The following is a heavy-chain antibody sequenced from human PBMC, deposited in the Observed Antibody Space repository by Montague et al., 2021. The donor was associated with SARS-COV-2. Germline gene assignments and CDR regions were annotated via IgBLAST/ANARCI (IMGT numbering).Heavy chain of an antibody. CDR2: VFISGTT. Sequence: SETLSLTCTVSGASVSTYHWSWIRQPAGKGLEWIGRVFISGTTDYNPSLRSRVTMSIDTSRNQLSLQMTSVTSADTAIYYCARKDGDGWGQGTPVTVSS. D-gene: IGHD2-21*02. CDR1: GASVSTYH. V-gene: IGHV4-4*07. J-gene: IGHJ4*02. CDR3: ARKDGDG.